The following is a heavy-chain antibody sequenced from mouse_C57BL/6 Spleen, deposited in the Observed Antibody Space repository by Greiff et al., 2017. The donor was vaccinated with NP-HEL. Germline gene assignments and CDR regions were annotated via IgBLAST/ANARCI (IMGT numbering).Heavy chain of an antibody. CDR2: IYPRSGNT. CDR3: ARGGYGSSLSYAMDY. V-gene: IGHV1-81*01. Sequence: VQLQQSGAELARPGASVKLSCKASGYTFTSYGISWVKQRTGQGLEWIGEIYPRSGNTYYNEKFKGKATLTADKSSSTAYMELRSLTSEDSAVYFCARGGYGSSLSYAMDYWGQGTSVTVSS. D-gene: IGHD1-1*01. J-gene: IGHJ4*01. CDR1: GYTFTSYG.